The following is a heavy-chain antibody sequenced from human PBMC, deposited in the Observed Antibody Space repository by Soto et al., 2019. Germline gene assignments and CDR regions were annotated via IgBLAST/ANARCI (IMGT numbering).Heavy chain of an antibody. CDR1: GYSIRSSDW. CDR3: AGMAVTTFYYYAMDV. J-gene: IGHJ6*02. Sequence: SETLSLTCAVYGYSIRSSDWWGWIRQPPGKGLEWIGYITHGGSTNYNPSLKRRVTMSVDPSKNQFSLNLTSVTAVDTAVYYCAGMAVTTFYYYAMDVWGQGTTVTVSS. CDR2: ITHGGST. D-gene: IGHD6-19*01. V-gene: IGHV4-28*01.